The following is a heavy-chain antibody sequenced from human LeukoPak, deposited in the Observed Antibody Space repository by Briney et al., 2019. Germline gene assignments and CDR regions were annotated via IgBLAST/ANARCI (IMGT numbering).Heavy chain of an antibody. J-gene: IGHJ6*02. Sequence: ASVNVSYKASGYTFTSYGISWVRQSPGQGLKWMGWISAYNGNTNYAQKLQGRVTMTTDTSTSTAYMELRSLRSDDTAVYYCASHFYDILPGYYSGMDVWGQGTTVTVSS. D-gene: IGHD3-9*01. CDR1: GYTFTSYG. V-gene: IGHV1-18*01. CDR3: ASHFYDILPGYYSGMDV. CDR2: ISAYNGNT.